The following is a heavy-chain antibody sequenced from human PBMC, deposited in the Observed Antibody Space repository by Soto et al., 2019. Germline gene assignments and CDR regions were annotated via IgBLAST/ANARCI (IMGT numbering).Heavy chain of an antibody. Sequence: EVQLLESGGGLVQPGGSLRLSCAASGFTFSSYAMSWVRQAPGKGLEWVSAISGSGGSTYYADSVKGRFTISRDNSKNTLYLQMNRLGAEATAVYYCAKCLTGNDSFDIWGQGTLVTVSS. CDR3: AKCLTGNDSFDI. CDR2: ISGSGGST. J-gene: IGHJ3*02. CDR1: GFTFSSYA. V-gene: IGHV3-23*01. D-gene: IGHD3-9*01.